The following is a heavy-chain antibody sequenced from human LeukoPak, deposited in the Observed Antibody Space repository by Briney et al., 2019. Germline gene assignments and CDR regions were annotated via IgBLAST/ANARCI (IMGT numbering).Heavy chain of an antibody. CDR3: ARRRLLRDGYYFDY. J-gene: IGHJ4*02. CDR2: IYYSGST. CDR1: GGSISSSTYY. V-gene: IGHV4-39*01. Sequence: PSETLSLTCAVSGGSISSSTYYWGWIRQPPGKGLEWIGSIYYSGSTYYNPSLKSRVTISVDTSKNQFPLKLSSVTAADTAVYYCARRRLLRDGYYFDYWGQGTLVTVSS. D-gene: IGHD2-21*02.